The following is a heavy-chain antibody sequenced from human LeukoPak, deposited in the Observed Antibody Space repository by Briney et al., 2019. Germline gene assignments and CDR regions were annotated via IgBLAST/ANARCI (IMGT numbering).Heavy chain of an antibody. J-gene: IGHJ6*02. V-gene: IGHV1-3*01. CDR2: INAGNGNT. CDR1: GYTFTSYA. D-gene: IGHD3-16*02. Sequence: ASVKVSCKASGYTFTSYAMHWVRQAPGQRLEWMGWINAGNGNTKHSQKFQGRVTITRDTSASTAYMELSSLRSEDTAVYYCARDTLSSTGYYYYGMDVWGQGTTVTVSS. CDR3: ARDTLSSTGYYYYGMDV.